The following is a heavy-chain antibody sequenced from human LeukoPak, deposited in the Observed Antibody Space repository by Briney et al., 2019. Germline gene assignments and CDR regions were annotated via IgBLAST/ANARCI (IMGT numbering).Heavy chain of an antibody. D-gene: IGHD3-22*01. CDR1: GFSFNDAW. CDR2: IRSKANSYAT. Sequence: GGSLRLSCAASGFSFNDAWMSWVRQASGKGLEWVGRIRSKANSYATAYAASVKGRFTISRDDSKNTAYLQMNSLETEDTAVYYCTRRRYDTSGGDFDYWGQGTLVTVSS. CDR3: TRRRYDTSGGDFDY. J-gene: IGHJ4*02. V-gene: IGHV3-73*01.